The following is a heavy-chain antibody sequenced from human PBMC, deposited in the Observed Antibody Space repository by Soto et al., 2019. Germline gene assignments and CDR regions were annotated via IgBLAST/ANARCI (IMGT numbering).Heavy chain of an antibody. V-gene: IGHV1-18*04. D-gene: IGHD3-16*02. CDR3: GRAGYDDYVWGSYRYTRIRAEFDP. CDR2: ISAYSGNT. J-gene: IGHJ5*02. CDR1: GYTFSSYG. Sequence: APVKVSCKPSGYTFSSYGISWVRHPPAPGLEWMGWISAYSGNTYYAQKFQGRVTMTADESTSTADMELSSLRSDATAVYSCGRAGYDDYVWGSYRYTRIRAEFDPCGQ.